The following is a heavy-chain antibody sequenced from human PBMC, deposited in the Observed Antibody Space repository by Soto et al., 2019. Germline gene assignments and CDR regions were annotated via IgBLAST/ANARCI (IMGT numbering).Heavy chain of an antibody. J-gene: IGHJ4*02. Sequence: QSGGSLRLSCAASGFTFSSYWMSWVRQAPGKGLEWVANIKQDGSHKYYVDSVKGRFTMSRDNAKNSLYLQMSSLRAEDTAVYYCARGSSVYDSSGYPFDYWGQGSQVTVSS. CDR1: GFTFSSYW. CDR3: ARGSSVYDSSGYPFDY. D-gene: IGHD3-22*01. V-gene: IGHV3-7*01. CDR2: IKQDGSHK.